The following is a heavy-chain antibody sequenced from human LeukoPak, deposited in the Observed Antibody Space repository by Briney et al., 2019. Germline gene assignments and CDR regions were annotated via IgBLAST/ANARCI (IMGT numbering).Heavy chain of an antibody. CDR2: IYPGDSDT. Sequence: GESLKISCKGSGYSFTSYWIGWVRQMPGKGLEWMGIIYPGDSDTRYSPSFQGQVTISADKSISTAYLQWSSLKASDTAMYYCARSGTNYYDSSGYSLADYWGQGTLVTVSS. CDR1: GYSFTSYW. J-gene: IGHJ4*02. CDR3: ARSGTNYYDSSGYSLADY. V-gene: IGHV5-51*01. D-gene: IGHD3-22*01.